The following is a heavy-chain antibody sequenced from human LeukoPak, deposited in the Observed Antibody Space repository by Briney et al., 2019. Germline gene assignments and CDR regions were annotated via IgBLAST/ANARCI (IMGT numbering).Heavy chain of an antibody. J-gene: IGHJ6*03. CDR1: GYTFTSYD. CDR3: ARAGSGYYYYYMDV. V-gene: IGHV1-8*01. D-gene: IGHD3-22*01. Sequence: ASVKVSCKASGYTFTSYDINWVRQATGQGLEWMGWMNPNSGNTGYAQKFQGRVTMTRNTSISTAYMEQSSLRSEDTAVYYCARAGSGYYYYYMDVWGKGTTVTVSS. CDR2: MNPNSGNT.